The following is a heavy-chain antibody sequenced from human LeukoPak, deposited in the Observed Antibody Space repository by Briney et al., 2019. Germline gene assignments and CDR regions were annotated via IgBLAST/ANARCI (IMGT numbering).Heavy chain of an antibody. D-gene: IGHD3-9*01. V-gene: IGHV3-33*01. CDR2: IWYDGSNK. Sequence: GRSLRLSCAASGFTFSSYGMHWVRQAPGKGLEWVAVIWYDGSNKYYADSVKGRFTISRDNSKNTLYLQMNSLRAEDTAVYYCARDRRGLRYFDPTYYFDYWGQGTPVTVSS. J-gene: IGHJ4*02. CDR1: GFTFSSYG. CDR3: ARDRRGLRYFDPTYYFDY.